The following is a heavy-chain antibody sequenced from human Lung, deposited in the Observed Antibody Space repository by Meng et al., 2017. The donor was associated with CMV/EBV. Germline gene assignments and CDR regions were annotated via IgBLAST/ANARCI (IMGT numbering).Heavy chain of an antibody. Sequence: QVQLQESGPGLVKPSETLSLTCTVSGGSISSYYWSWIRQSAGKGLEWIGRIYTSGTTIYNPSLKSRLTLPLDTSKNQFSLKLNSVTAADTAVYYCARAEADTGNFDYWGQGTLVTVSS. CDR1: GGSISSYY. CDR2: IYTSGTT. V-gene: IGHV4-4*07. D-gene: IGHD6-19*01. CDR3: ARAEADTGNFDY. J-gene: IGHJ4*02.